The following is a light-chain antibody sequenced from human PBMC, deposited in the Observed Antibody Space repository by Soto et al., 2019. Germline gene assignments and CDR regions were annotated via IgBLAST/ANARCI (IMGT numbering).Light chain of an antibody. CDR2: QDS. Sequence: SYELTQPPSVSVSPGQTASITCSGDKLGDKYACWYQQKPGQSPVLVIYQDSKRPSGIPERFSGSNSGNTATLTISGTQAMDEADYYCQAWDSSTVVFGVVTKLTVL. CDR1: KLGDKY. V-gene: IGLV3-1*01. CDR3: QAWDSSTVV. J-gene: IGLJ2*01.